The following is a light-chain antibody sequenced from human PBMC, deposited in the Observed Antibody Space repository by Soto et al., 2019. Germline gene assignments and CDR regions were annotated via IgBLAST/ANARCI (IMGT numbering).Light chain of an antibody. J-gene: IGKJ1*01. CDR2: KAS. CDR3: QQYYSHET. CDR1: QTISSW. Sequence: DIQMTQSPSTLSGSVGDRVTITCRASQTISSWLAWYQQKPGKAPKLLIYKASTLKSGVPSRFSGSGSGTEFTLTISSLQPDDFATYYCQQYYSHETFGQGTKVDIK. V-gene: IGKV1-5*03.